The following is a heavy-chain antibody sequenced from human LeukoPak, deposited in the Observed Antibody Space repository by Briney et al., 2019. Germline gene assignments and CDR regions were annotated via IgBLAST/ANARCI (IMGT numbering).Heavy chain of an antibody. CDR2: LYYSGNT. V-gene: IGHV4-59*01. CDR3: ARHNQGSSGYYDY. Sequence: PSETLSLTCTVSGGSISSYYWSWIRQPPGKGLEWIGYLYYSGNTNYNPSLKSRVTMSVDMSNNQFSLKLSSVTAADTAVYYCARHNQGSSGYYDYWGRGTLVTVSS. CDR1: GGSISSYY. J-gene: IGHJ4*02. D-gene: IGHD3-22*01.